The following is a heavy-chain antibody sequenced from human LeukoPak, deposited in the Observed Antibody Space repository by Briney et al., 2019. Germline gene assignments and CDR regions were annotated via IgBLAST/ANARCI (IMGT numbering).Heavy chain of an antibody. Sequence: QPGGSLRLSCAASGFTFSSYAMSWVRQAPGKGLEWVSAISGSGGSTYYADSVKGRFTISRDNSKNTLYLQMNSLRAEDTAVYYCAKGTAYSSGRHHWFDPWGQGTLVTVSS. CDR2: ISGSGGST. CDR3: AKGTAYSSGRHHWFDP. J-gene: IGHJ5*02. D-gene: IGHD6-19*01. V-gene: IGHV3-23*01. CDR1: GFTFSSYA.